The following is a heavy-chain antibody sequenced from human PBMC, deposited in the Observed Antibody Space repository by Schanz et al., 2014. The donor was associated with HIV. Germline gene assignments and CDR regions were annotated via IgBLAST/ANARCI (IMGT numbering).Heavy chain of an antibody. D-gene: IGHD2-21*02. CDR2: ISSSSSYI. CDR1: GFIFSNYW. J-gene: IGHJ6*02. CDR3: ARVSQITHIVVVTASLVDV. Sequence: EVQLVESGGCLVQPGGSLRLSCATSGFIFSNYWMTWVRQAPGKGLEWVSSISSSSSYIYYADSVKGRFTISRDNAKNSLYLQMNSLRAEDTAVYYCARVSQITHIVVVTASLVDVWGQGTTVTVSS. V-gene: IGHV3-21*01.